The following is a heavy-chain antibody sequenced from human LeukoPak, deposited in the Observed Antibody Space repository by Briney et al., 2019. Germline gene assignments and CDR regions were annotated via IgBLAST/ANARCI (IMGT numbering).Heavy chain of an antibody. V-gene: IGHV3-73*01. CDR1: GFTFSGSA. D-gene: IGHD3-9*01. CDR3: ARDGDYDILTGFGLPDY. J-gene: IGHJ4*02. Sequence: GGSLRLSCAASGFTFSGSAMHWVRQASGKGLEWVGRIRSKANSYATAYAASVKGRFTISRDDSKNTAYLQMNSLRAEDTAVYYCARDGDYDILTGFGLPDYWGQGTLVTVSS. CDR2: IRSKANSYAT.